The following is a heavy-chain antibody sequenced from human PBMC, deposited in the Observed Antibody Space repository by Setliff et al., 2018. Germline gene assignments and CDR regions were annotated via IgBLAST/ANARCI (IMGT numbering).Heavy chain of an antibody. CDR2: ISIDDDKT. CDR3: ATGLSRLVVVPPGY. D-gene: IGHD3-22*01. Sequence: ASVKVSCKASGYTFISYDISWVRQAPGQGLEWMGWISIDDDKTKYAQKFQGRVTMTADTSTSTAYMELRSLRSDDTAVYYCATGLSRLVVVPPGYWGQGTLVTVPQ. CDR1: GYTFISYD. J-gene: IGHJ4*02. V-gene: IGHV1-18*01.